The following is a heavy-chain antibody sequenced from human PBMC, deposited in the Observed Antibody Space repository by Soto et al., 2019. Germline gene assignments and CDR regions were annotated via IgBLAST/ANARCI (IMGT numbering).Heavy chain of an antibody. CDR3: SKNNLFGSGTKDY. CDR1: GFTFSRYA. D-gene: IGHD3-10*01. J-gene: IGHJ4*02. Sequence: VQLLDSGGGLVQPGGSLRLSCAASGFTFSRYAMSWVRQAPGKGLEWVSAISGSGGSTYYADSVKGRFTISRDNSQNPLELKMNNPRAEEQGGYLWSKNNLFGSGTKDYWGPGTLVTVSS. CDR2: ISGSGGST. V-gene: IGHV3-23*01.